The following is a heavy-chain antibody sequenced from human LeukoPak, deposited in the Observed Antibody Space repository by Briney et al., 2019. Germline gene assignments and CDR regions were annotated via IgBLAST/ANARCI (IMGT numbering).Heavy chain of an antibody. CDR3: AKASITAALTFDY. CDR1: GFTFSSFA. D-gene: IGHD6-13*01. J-gene: IGHJ4*02. V-gene: IGHV3-23*01. Sequence: PGGTLRLSCAASGFTFSSFAMSWVRQAPGKGLEWVSTISGSGDNTYNADSVKGRFTISRDNSKNTLYLQMNSLRAEDTAVYYCAKASITAALTFDYWGQGTLVTVSS. CDR2: ISGSGDNT.